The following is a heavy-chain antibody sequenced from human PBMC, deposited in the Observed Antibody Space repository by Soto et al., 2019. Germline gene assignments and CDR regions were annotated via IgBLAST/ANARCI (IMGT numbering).Heavy chain of an antibody. D-gene: IGHD1-26*01. CDR1: GYTFTVYY. CDR3: ARDLAKGGGSAGFDY. Sequence: ASVKVSCKASGYTFTVYYMHWVRQAPGQGLEWMGWINPKSGGTMYPQKFQGRVTMTWDTSISTAYMALTRLRSDDTAVYYCARDLAKGGGSAGFDYWGQGTLVTVS. CDR2: INPKSGGT. V-gene: IGHV1-2*02. J-gene: IGHJ4*02.